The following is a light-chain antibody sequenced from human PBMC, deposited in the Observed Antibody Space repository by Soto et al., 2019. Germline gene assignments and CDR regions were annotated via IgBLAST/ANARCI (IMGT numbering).Light chain of an antibody. CDR2: DVS. Sequence: QSALTQPASVSGSPGQSITISCTGNSSDVGGYNYVSWYQHHPGKVPKLMIFDVSNRPSWVSHRFSGSKSGNTASLTISGLQAEDEADYYCSSYTTPATLLFGGGTKLTVL. CDR1: SSDVGGYNY. V-gene: IGLV2-14*03. CDR3: SSYTTPATLL. J-gene: IGLJ2*01.